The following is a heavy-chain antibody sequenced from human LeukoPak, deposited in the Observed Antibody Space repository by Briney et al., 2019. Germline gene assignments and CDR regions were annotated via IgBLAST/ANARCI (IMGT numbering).Heavy chain of an antibody. CDR1: GFTFSSYA. CDR3: AKPRIAAAANPFGY. J-gene: IGHJ4*02. D-gene: IGHD6-13*01. V-gene: IGHV3-23*01. CDR2: ISGSGGST. Sequence: PGGSLRLSCAAPGFTFSSYAMSWVRQAPGKGLEWVSAISGSGGSTYYADSAKGRFTISRDNSKNTLYLQMNSLRAEDTAVYYCAKPRIAAAANPFGYWGQGTLVTVSS.